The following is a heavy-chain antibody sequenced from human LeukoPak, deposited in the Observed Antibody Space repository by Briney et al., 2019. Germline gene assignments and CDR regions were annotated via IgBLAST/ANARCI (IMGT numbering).Heavy chain of an antibody. CDR1: GFTFSNYS. CDR2: ISSGSSTI. CDR3: VRDVTMVPYAFDI. J-gene: IGHJ3*02. Sequence: QPGGSLRLSCAASGFTFSNYSMNWVRQAPGKGLEWVSYISSGSSTIYYADSVKGRFTTSRDNAKNSLYLQMNSLRAEDTAIYYCVRDVTMVPYAFDIWGQGAMVTVSS. D-gene: IGHD3-10*01. V-gene: IGHV3-48*04.